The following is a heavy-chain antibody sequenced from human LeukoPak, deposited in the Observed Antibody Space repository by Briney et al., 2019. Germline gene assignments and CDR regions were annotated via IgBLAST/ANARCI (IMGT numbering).Heavy chain of an antibody. CDR3: ARTKQWLVPDY. J-gene: IGHJ4*02. D-gene: IGHD6-19*01. V-gene: IGHV4-34*01. Sequence: SETLSLTCAVYGGSFSGYYWSWIRQPPGKGLEWIGEINHSGSTNYNPSLKSRVTISVDTPKNQFSLKLSSVTAADTAVYYCARTKQWLVPDYWGQGTLVTVSS. CDR1: GGSFSGYY. CDR2: INHSGST.